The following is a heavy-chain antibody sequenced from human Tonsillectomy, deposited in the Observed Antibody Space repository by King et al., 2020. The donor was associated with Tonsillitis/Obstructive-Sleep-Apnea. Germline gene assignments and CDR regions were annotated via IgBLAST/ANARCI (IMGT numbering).Heavy chain of an antibody. CDR3: AKDRGGYCSSTSCLDAFDI. D-gene: IGHD2-2*01. CDR1: GFTFISYV. V-gene: IGHV3-23*04. CDR2: ISGSGGST. J-gene: IGHJ3*02. Sequence: VQLVESGGGLVQPGGSLRLSCAASGFTFISYVMSWVRQAPGKGLEWVSAISGSGGSTYYADSVKGRFTISRDNSKNTLYLQMSSLRAEGTAVYYCAKDRGGYCSSTSCLDAFDIWGQGTMVTVSS.